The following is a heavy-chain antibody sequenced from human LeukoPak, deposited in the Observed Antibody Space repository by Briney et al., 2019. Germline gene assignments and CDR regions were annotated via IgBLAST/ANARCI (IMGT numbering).Heavy chain of an antibody. V-gene: IGHV3-7*04. CDR2: IKRDGSEK. J-gene: IGHJ4*02. Sequence: GGSLRLSCAASGFTFSSYWMSWVRQAPGKGLEWVANIKRDGSEKYYVDSVKGRFTISRDNAKNSLYLQMNSLRAEDTAVYYCARDEIAVAGSFDYWGQGTLVTVSS. CDR3: ARDEIAVAGSFDY. D-gene: IGHD6-19*01. CDR1: GFTFSSYW.